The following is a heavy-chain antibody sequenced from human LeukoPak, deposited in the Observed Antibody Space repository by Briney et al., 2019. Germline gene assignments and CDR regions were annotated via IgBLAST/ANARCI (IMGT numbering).Heavy chain of an antibody. CDR3: ARSVGYSSLFDIDY. CDR2: INTDGSST. V-gene: IGHV3-74*01. CDR1: GFIFSSYW. J-gene: IGHJ4*02. Sequence: PGGSLRLSCAASGFIFSSYWMHWVRHAPGKGLAWVSRINTDGSSTSYADSVKGRFTISRDNAKNSLYLQMNSLRAEDTAVYYCARSVGYSSLFDIDYWGQGTLVTVSS. D-gene: IGHD6-13*01.